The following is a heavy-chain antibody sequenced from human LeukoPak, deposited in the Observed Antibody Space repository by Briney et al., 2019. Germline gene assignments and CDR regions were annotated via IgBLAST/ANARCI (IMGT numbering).Heavy chain of an antibody. V-gene: IGHV3-30-3*01. CDR2: ISYGGNNK. J-gene: IGHJ4*02. Sequence: GGSLRLSCAASGFTFSSYAMHWVRQAPGKGLEWVAVISYGGNNKYYADSVEGRFTISRDNSKNTLYLQMNSLRAEDTAVYYCARDPSYDFWSGSLDYWGQGTLVTVSS. CDR3: ARDPSYDFWSGSLDY. CDR1: GFTFSSYA. D-gene: IGHD3-3*01.